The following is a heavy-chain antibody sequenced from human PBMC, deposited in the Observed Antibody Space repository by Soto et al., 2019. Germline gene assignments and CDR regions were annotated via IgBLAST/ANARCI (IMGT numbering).Heavy chain of an antibody. V-gene: IGHV3-30*18. J-gene: IGHJ6*04. CDR1: GFTFSSYG. D-gene: IGHD2-15*01. CDR3: AKEAGYCSGGSCPPKGMDV. CDR2: ISYDGSNK. Sequence: GGSLRLSCAASGFTFSSYGMHWVRQAPGKGLEWVAVISYDGSNKYYADSVKGRFTISRDNSKNTLYLQMNSLRAEDTAVYYCAKEAGYCSGGSCPPKGMDVWGKGTTVTVSS.